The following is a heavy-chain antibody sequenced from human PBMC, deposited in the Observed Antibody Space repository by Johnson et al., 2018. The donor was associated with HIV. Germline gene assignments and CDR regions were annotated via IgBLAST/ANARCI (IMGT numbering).Heavy chain of an antibody. J-gene: IGHJ3*02. CDR2: IDTAGDT. CDR3: ARRSIRSDGFDI. V-gene: IGHV3-13*01. Sequence: VQVVESGGGLVQPGGSLRLSCAASGFTLSSYDMHWVRQATGKGLEWVSEIDTAGDTYYPGSVKGRFTTSRENAKNSLYLQMNSLRAGDTAVDYCARRSIRSDGFDIWGQGTMVTVSS. D-gene: IGHD4-11*01. CDR1: GFTLSSYD.